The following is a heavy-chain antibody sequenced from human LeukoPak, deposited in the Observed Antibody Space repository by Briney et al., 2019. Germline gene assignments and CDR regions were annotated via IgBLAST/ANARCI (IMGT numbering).Heavy chain of an antibody. J-gene: IGHJ4*02. V-gene: IGHV4-31*03. CDR2: IYYSGST. CDR1: GGSISSGGYY. CDR3: ARLLDSSGYYPFDY. D-gene: IGHD3-22*01. Sequence: PSETLSLTCTVSGGSISSGGYYWSWIRQHPGKGLEWIGYIYYSGSTYYNPSLKSRVTISVDTSKNQFSLKLSFVTAADTAVYYCARLLDSSGYYPFDYWGQGTLVTVSS.